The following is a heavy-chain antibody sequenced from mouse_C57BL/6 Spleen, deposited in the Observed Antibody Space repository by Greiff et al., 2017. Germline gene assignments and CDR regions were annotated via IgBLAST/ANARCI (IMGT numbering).Heavy chain of an antibody. D-gene: IGHD2-4*01. J-gene: IGHJ1*03. Sequence: QVQLQQPGAELVKPGASVKLSCKASGYTFTSYWMHWVKQRPGQGLEWIGMIHPNSGSTNYNEKFKSKATLTVDKSSSTAYMQLSSLTSEYSAVXYCARYDYDRYFDVWGTGTTVTVSS. V-gene: IGHV1-64*01. CDR2: IHPNSGST. CDR1: GYTFTSYW. CDR3: ARYDYDRYFDV.